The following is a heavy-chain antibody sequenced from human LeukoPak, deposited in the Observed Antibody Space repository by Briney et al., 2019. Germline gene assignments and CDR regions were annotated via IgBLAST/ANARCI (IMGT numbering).Heavy chain of an antibody. D-gene: IGHD3-22*01. CDR3: ARGDYYDSSGYYSPDY. J-gene: IGHJ4*02. V-gene: IGHV3-33*01. Sequence: GGSLRLSCAASGFTYSSYGMHWVRQAPGKGLEWVAVIWYGGSNKYYADSVKGRFTISRDNSKNTPYLQMNSLRAEDTAVYYCARGDYYDSSGYYSPDYWGQGTLVTVSS. CDR1: GFTYSSYG. CDR2: IWYGGSNK.